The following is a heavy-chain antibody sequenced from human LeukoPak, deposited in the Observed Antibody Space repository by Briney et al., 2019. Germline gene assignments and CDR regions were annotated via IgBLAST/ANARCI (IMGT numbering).Heavy chain of an antibody. D-gene: IGHD6-19*01. CDR2: INPSGGST. J-gene: IGHJ4*02. CDR1: GYTFTSYY. CDR3: ARGISSGWFDY. V-gene: IGHV1-46*01. Sequence: GASVKVSCKASGYTFTSYYMHWVRQAPGQGLEWMGIINPSGGSTSYAQKFQGRVTMTRDTSTSTVYRELSSLRSEDTALYYCARGISSGWFDYWGQGTLVAVSS.